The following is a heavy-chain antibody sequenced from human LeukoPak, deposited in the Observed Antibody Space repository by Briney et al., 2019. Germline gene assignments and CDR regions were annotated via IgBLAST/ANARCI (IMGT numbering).Heavy chain of an antibody. Sequence: GGSLRLSCAASGFTFNNYIMNWVRQAPGKGLEWVSSISSSSDYIYYADSVKGRFTISRDNSKNTLYLQMNSLRAEDTAVYYCASTDSSSWYTIDYWGQGTLVTVSS. CDR3: ASTDSSSWYTIDY. V-gene: IGHV3-21*01. CDR2: ISSSSDYI. D-gene: IGHD6-13*01. J-gene: IGHJ4*02. CDR1: GFTFNNYI.